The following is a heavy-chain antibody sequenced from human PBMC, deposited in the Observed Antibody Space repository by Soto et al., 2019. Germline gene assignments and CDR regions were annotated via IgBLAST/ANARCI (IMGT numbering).Heavy chain of an antibody. D-gene: IGHD3-10*01. CDR3: ARGPYAFGSYGEPYYFDY. J-gene: IGHJ4*02. Sequence: SETLSLTCAVSGGSISSGGYSWSWIRQPPGKGLEWIGYIYHSGSTYYNPSLKSRVTISVDRSKNQFSLKLSSVTAADTAVYYCARGPYAFGSYGEPYYFDYWGQGTLVTVSS. CDR2: IYHSGST. CDR1: GGSISSGGYS. V-gene: IGHV4-30-2*01.